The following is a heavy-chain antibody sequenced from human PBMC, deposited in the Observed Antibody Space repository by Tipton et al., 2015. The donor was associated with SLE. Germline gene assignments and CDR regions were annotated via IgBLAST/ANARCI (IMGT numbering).Heavy chain of an antibody. D-gene: IGHD3-22*01. CDR2: ISWNSGSI. V-gene: IGHV3-9*01. CDR3: AKAPSSGYYYGWFDP. J-gene: IGHJ5*02. Sequence: SLRLSCAASGFTFSSYSMNWVRQAPGKGLEWVSGISWNSGSIGYADSVKGRFTISRDNAKNSLYLQMNSLRAEDTALYYCAKAPSSGYYYGWFDPWGQGTLVTVSS. CDR1: GFTFSSYS.